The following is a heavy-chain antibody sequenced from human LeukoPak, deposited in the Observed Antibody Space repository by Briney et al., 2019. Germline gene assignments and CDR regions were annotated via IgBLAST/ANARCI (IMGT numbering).Heavy chain of an antibody. D-gene: IGHD2-21*01. V-gene: IGHV1-69*01. CDR3: AREAPYCGGDCYSHFDY. J-gene: IGHJ4*02. CDR2: IIPIFGTA. CDR1: GGTFSSYA. Sequence: SVTVSCTASGGTFSSYAISWVRQAPGQGLEWMGGIIPIFGTANYAQKFQGRVTITADECTSTAYMELSSLRSEDTAVYYCAREAPYCGGDCYSHFDYWGQGTLVTVSS.